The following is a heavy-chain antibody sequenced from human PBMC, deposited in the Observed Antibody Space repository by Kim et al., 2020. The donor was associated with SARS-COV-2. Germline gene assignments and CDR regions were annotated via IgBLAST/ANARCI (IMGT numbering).Heavy chain of an antibody. V-gene: IGHV4-31*02. D-gene: IGHD5-18*01. J-gene: IGHJ4*02. Sequence: YPNPSLKSRVTISVDTSKNQFSLKLSSVTAADTAVYYCASGVDTAMVTAYWGQGTLVTVSS. CDR3: ASGVDTAMVTAY.